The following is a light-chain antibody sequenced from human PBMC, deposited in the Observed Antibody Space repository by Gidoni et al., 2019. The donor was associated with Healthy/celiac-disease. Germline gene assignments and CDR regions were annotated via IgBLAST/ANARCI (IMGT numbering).Light chain of an antibody. CDR1: QDISNY. CDR3: QQYDNPLFT. CDR2: DAS. Sequence: DIQMTQSPSSLSASVGDRVTITCQASQDISNYLNWYQQKPGKAPKLLIYDASNLATGVPSRFSGSGSGTDFTFTISSLQPEDIATYYCQQYDNPLFTFXPXTKVDIK. J-gene: IGKJ3*01. V-gene: IGKV1-33*01.